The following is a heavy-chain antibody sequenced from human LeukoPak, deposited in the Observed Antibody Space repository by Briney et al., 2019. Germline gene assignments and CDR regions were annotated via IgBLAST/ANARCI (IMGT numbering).Heavy chain of an antibody. CDR2: IYCGGNT. J-gene: IGHJ4*02. Sequence: SETLSLTCAVSGDSVSSSNYYWSWLRQPPGKGLEWIGYIYCGGNTNYNPSLQSRVTISVDTSKSLFSLKLSSVTAADTAVYYCARLTRRSGNYFDYWGQGTLVTVSS. V-gene: IGHV4-61*01. D-gene: IGHD1-1*01. CDR1: GDSVSSSNYY. CDR3: ARLTRRSGNYFDY.